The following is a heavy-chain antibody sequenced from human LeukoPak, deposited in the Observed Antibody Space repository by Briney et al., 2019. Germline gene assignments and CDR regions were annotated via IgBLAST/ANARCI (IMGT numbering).Heavy chain of an antibody. J-gene: IGHJ4*02. D-gene: IGHD1-14*01. CDR3: ARGRPLLGNQPNYYFDY. CDR2: INPNSGGT. Sequence: ASVKVSCNASGYTFTGYYMLWVRQAPGQGLEWMGWINPNSGGTNYAQKFQGRVTMTRDTSISTAYMELSRLRSDDTAVYYCARGRPLLGNQPNYYFDYWGQGTLVTVSS. CDR1: GYTFTGYY. V-gene: IGHV1-2*02.